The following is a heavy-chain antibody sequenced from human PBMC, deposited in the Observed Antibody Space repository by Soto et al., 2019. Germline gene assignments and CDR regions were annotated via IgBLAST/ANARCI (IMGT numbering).Heavy chain of an antibody. V-gene: IGHV3-33*01. Sequence: QVQLVESGGGVVQPGRSLRLSCAASGFTFSSYGMHWVRQAPGKGLEWVAVIWYDGSNKYYAESVKGRFTISRDNSKNTLYLQMNSLRAEDTAVYYCARDYCSGGSCYSFDYWGQGTLVTVSS. D-gene: IGHD2-15*01. CDR3: ARDYCSGGSCYSFDY. J-gene: IGHJ4*02. CDR2: IWYDGSNK. CDR1: GFTFSSYG.